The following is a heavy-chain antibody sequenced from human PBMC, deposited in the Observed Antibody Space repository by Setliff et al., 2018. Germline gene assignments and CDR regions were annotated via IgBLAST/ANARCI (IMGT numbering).Heavy chain of an antibody. D-gene: IGHD4-17*01. Sequence: PSETLSLTCTVSSGSIINYYWSWIRQPPGRPLEWIGYIKYDGTTDYNPSLDSRVTISVDTSKNQFSLKLKSVTAADTAMYYCARLPRTVTHFDYWGQGALVTVSS. CDR2: IKYDGTT. J-gene: IGHJ4*02. CDR1: SGSIINYY. CDR3: ARLPRTVTHFDY. V-gene: IGHV4-59*01.